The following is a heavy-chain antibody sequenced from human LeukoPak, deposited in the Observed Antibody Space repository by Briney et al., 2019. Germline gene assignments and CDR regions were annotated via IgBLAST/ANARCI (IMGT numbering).Heavy chain of an antibody. V-gene: IGHV3-30*02. CDR1: GFTFRSYG. J-gene: IGHJ4*02. Sequence: GGSLRLSCAASGFTFRSYGMHWVRQAPGKGLEWVAFIRYDGSYKYYADSVKGRFTISRDNSKNTLYLQMNNLRAEDTAVFYCAKDFEQNRYISSWLDYWGQGTLVTVSS. D-gene: IGHD6-13*01. CDR3: AKDFEQNRYISSWLDY. CDR2: IRYDGSYK.